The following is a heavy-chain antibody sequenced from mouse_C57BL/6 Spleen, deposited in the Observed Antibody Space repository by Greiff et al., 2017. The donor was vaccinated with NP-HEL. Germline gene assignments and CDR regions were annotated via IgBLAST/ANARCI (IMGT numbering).Heavy chain of an antibody. V-gene: IGHV6-3*01. D-gene: IGHD4-1*01. CDR3: TELGLDY. CDR2: IRLKSDNYAT. J-gene: IGHJ2*01. CDR1: GFTFSKYL. Sequence: VQLKGSGGGLVQPGGSMKISCVSPGFTFSKYLMNWVRQSPEKGLEWVAQIRLKSDNYATHYAESVKGRFTISRDDSKSSVYLQMNNLRAEDTGIYYCTELGLDYWGQGTTLTVSS.